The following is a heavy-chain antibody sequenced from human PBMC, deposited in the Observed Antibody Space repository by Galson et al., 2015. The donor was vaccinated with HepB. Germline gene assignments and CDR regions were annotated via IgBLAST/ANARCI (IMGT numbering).Heavy chain of an antibody. CDR3: ARAGGCSSTSCYAWNYYYYYGMDV. Sequence: SVKVSCKASGYTFTSYYMHWVRQAPGQGLEWMGIINPSSGSTSYAQKLQGRVTMTRDTSTSTVYMELSSLRSEDTAVYYCARAGGCSSTSCYAWNYYYYYGMDVWGQGTTVTVSS. CDR1: GYTFTSYY. J-gene: IGHJ6*02. CDR2: INPSSGST. V-gene: IGHV1-46*04. D-gene: IGHD2-2*01.